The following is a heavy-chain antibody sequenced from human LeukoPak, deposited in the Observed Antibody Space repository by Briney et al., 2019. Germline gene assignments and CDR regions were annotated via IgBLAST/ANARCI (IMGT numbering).Heavy chain of an antibody. Sequence: SETLSPTCTVSGGSISSGDYYWSWIRQPPGKGLEWIGYIYYSGSTYYNPSLKSRVTISVDTSKNQVSLKLSSVTAADTAVYYRARGSVPTFLFTPLIDYWGQGTLVTVSS. D-gene: IGHD2/OR15-2a*01. CDR2: IYYSGST. CDR3: ARGSVPTFLFTPLIDY. V-gene: IGHV4-30-4*01. CDR1: GGSISSGDYY. J-gene: IGHJ4*02.